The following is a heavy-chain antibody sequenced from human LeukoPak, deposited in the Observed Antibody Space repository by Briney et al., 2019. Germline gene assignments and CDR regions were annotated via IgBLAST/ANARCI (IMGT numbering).Heavy chain of an antibody. D-gene: IGHD6-13*01. J-gene: IGHJ4*02. Sequence: PSETLSLTCTVSGYSISSGFYWGWIRQTPGKGLEWIGSIYHSGNTYYNPSLKSRVSISVDTSKNQVALKLRSVTAADTAVYYCARARTSTWYYFDFWGQGSLVTVSS. CDR3: ARARTSTWYYFDF. CDR1: GYSISSGFY. CDR2: IYHSGNT. V-gene: IGHV4-38-2*02.